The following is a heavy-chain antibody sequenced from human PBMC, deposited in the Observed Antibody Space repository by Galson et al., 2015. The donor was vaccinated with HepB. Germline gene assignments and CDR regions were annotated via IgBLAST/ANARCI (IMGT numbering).Heavy chain of an antibody. J-gene: IGHJ5*02. V-gene: IGHV3-66*02. CDR3: ARDGHLEDSSSWYFWFDP. CDR2: IYSGGST. D-gene: IGHD6-13*01. Sequence: SLRLSCAASGFTVSSNYMRWVRQAPGKGLEWVSVIYSGGSTYYADSVKGRFTISRDNSKNTLYLQMNSLRAEDKAVYYCARDGHLEDSSSWYFWFDPWGQGTLVTVSS. CDR1: GFTVSSNY.